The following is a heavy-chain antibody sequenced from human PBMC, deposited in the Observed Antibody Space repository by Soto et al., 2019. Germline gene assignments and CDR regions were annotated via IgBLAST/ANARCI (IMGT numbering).Heavy chain of an antibody. V-gene: IGHV5-10-1*01. CDR3: ARPHYDFWSGYADYYYGMDV. J-gene: IGHJ6*02. Sequence: PGESLKISCKGSGYSFTSYWISWVRQMPGKGLEWMGRIDPSDSYTNYSPSFQGHVTISADKSISTAYLQWSSLKAPDTAMYYCARPHYDFWSGYADYYYGMDVWGQGTTVTVSS. CDR2: IDPSDSYT. CDR1: GYSFTSYW. D-gene: IGHD3-3*01.